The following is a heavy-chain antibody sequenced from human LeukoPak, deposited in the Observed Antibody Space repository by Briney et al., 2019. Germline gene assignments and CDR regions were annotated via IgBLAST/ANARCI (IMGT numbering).Heavy chain of an antibody. CDR1: GFTFSSYS. V-gene: IGHV3-21*01. D-gene: IGHD4-23*01. J-gene: IGHJ4*02. CDR3: ARGTDGGAFDY. CDR2: ISSGSSYI. Sequence: GGSLRLSCAASGFTFSSYSMNWVRQAPGKGLEWVSTISSGSSYIYYADSVKGRFTISRDNAKNSLNLQMNSLRAEDTAVYYCARGTDGGAFDYWGQGTLVTVSS.